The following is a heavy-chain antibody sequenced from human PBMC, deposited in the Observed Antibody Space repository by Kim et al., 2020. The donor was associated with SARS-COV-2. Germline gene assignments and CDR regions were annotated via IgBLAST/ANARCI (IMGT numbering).Heavy chain of an antibody. CDR2: IYYNGST. CDR1: GGSISSSSYY. J-gene: IGHJ4*02. V-gene: IGHV4-39*07. Sequence: SETLSLTCIVSGGSISSSSYYWGWIRQPPGKGLEWIGTIYYNGSTYYNPSLKSRVTISVYTSKNQISMKLSSVTAADTAEYYCARVWHYDSSGGCERDFDDWGQGTLVTVSS. D-gene: IGHD3-22*01. CDR3: ARVWHYDSSGGCERDFDD.